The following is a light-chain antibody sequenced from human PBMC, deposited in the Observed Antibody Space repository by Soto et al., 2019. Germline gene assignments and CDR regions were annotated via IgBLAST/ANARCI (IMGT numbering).Light chain of an antibody. CDR3: QQHNSYSLWS. Sequence: DIQLTQSPSTLSASVGDRVTLSCRASQSINIWLAWYQEKPGRAPRLLISDASNLESGVPSRFSGSGSGTDLTLLIISLQHYDVATYYYQQHNSYSLWSFGQGTKVEVK. V-gene: IGKV1-5*01. CDR1: QSINIW. CDR2: DAS. J-gene: IGKJ1*01.